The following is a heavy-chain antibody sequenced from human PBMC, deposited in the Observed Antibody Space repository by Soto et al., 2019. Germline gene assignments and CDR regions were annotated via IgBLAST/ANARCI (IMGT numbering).Heavy chain of an antibody. CDR1: VGTFRRYD. D-gene: IGHD1-26*01. CDR3: PRDRRGSRI. V-gene: IGHV1-69*13. CDR2: INPIFGTA. J-gene: IGHJ3*02. Sequence: ASVQVFCQASVGTFRRYDISWVRQAPGQGLEWMGGINPIFGTANYAQKFQGRVTITADGSTSTAFMELSSLKSEDTDVYYCPRDRRGSRIWGQGTMVTVSS.